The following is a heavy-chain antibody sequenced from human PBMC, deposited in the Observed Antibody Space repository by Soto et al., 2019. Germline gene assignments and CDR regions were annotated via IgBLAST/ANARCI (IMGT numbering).Heavy chain of an antibody. Sequence: PGGSLRLSCAASGFTFSNAWMNWVRQAPGKGLEWVGCIKSKTDGGTTDYAAPVKGRFTISRDDSKNTLYPQMNSLKTEDTAVYYCTTGYYYDSSGYIFDYWGQGTLVTVSS. CDR2: IKSKTDGGTT. V-gene: IGHV3-15*07. J-gene: IGHJ4*02. CDR3: TTGYYYDSSGYIFDY. CDR1: GFTFSNAW. D-gene: IGHD3-22*01.